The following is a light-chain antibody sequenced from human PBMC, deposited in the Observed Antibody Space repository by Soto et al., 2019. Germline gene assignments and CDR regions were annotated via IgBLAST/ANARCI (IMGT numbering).Light chain of an antibody. Sequence: DIVMTQSPATLSVSPGERATLSCRASQSVRNNLAWYQQKPGQAPRLLMFRTSTRATGVPARFSVSGSGTEFNLTISSLQSEDFAVYYCQQRSSWYSFGQGTKVDIK. CDR1: QSVRNN. CDR3: QQRSSWYS. V-gene: IGKV3-15*01. CDR2: RTS. J-gene: IGKJ2*03.